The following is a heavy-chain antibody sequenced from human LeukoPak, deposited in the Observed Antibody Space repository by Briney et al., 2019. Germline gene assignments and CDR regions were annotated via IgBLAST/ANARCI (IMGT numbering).Heavy chain of an antibody. J-gene: IGHJ4*02. CDR1: GGSISNVNYH. Sequence: PSETLSLTCTVSGGSISNVNYHWGWIRQPPGKGLEWIGSIYYSGNTFYKPSLKSRVTISIDTSKNQFSLKLSSVTAADTAVYYCARHNRGIAVAGASFDYWGQGTLVTVSS. V-gene: IGHV4-39*01. CDR2: IYYSGNT. D-gene: IGHD6-19*01. CDR3: ARHNRGIAVAGASFDY.